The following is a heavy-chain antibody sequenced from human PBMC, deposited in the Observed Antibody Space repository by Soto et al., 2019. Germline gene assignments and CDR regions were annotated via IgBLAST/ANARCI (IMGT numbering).Heavy chain of an antibody. CDR1: GLTISNAW. Sequence: EVQLVESGGGFIYPGGSLRLSCAASGLTISNAWMNWVRQAPGKGLEWVGRIKTNTEGGTTDYAAAVKGRFTVSRDDSKNTLYLQMQSLKIEDTAVYYCTTGSVEGVWGQGTTVTVSS. D-gene: IGHD2-15*01. J-gene: IGHJ6*02. CDR3: TTGSVEGV. CDR2: IKTNTEGGTT. V-gene: IGHV3-15*07.